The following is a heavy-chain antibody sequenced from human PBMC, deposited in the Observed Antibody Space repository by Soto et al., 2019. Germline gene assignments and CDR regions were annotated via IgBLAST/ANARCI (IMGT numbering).Heavy chain of an antibody. CDR1: GYTFTSYG. J-gene: IGHJ3*02. CDR2: ISAYNGNT. CDR3: ARDLLPDIVVVPAAADAFDI. V-gene: IGHV1-18*01. D-gene: IGHD2-2*01. Sequence: SVKVSCKASGYTFTSYGISWVRQAPGQGLEWMGWISAYNGNTNYAQKLQGRVTMTTDTSTSTAYMELRSLRSDDTAVYYCARDLLPDIVVVPAAADAFDIWGQGTMVT.